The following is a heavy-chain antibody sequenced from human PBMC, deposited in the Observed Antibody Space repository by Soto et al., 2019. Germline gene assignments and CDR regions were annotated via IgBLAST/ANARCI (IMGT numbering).Heavy chain of an antibody. D-gene: IGHD1-7*01. J-gene: IGHJ5*02. CDR2: IYTTGST. Sequence: QVQLQESGPGLVKPSETLSLTCTVSGGSISHYYWSWIRQPAGKGLEWIGRIYTTGSTDYNPSLRSRVTLSLDASKNQFSLRLSSVTAADTAVYYCARDDITGTISWFDPWGQGTLVTVSS. V-gene: IGHV4-4*07. CDR1: GGSISHYY. CDR3: ARDDITGTISWFDP.